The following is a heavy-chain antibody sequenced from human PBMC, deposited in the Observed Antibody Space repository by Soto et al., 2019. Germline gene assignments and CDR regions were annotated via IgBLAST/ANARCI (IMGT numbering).Heavy chain of an antibody. CDR2: ISYDGSNK. Sequence: QVQLVESGGGVVQPGRSLRLSCAASGFTFSSYAMHWVRQAPGKGLEWVAVISYDGSNKYYADSVKGRFTISRDNSKNTLDLQMNSLRAEDTAVYYCASYCSGGSCYLAFDYWGQGTLVTVSS. V-gene: IGHV3-30-3*01. D-gene: IGHD2-15*01. J-gene: IGHJ4*02. CDR1: GFTFSSYA. CDR3: ASYCSGGSCYLAFDY.